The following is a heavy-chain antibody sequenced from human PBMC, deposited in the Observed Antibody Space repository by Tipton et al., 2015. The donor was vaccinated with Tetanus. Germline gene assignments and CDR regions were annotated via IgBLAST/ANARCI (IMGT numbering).Heavy chain of an antibody. CDR3: ARARSSSWHTFDY. V-gene: IGHV3-30-3*01. CDR2: IASDGSKE. CDR1: GFKFRSYA. D-gene: IGHD6-13*01. J-gene: IGHJ4*02. Sequence: QLVQSGGGVVQPGRSLRLSCAASGFKFRSYAMHWVRQAPGKGLEWVAVIASDGSKEYYADSVKGRFTISRDTPKNMLYLQMNGLRGEDTAVYYCARARSSSWHTFDYWGQGTLVTVSS.